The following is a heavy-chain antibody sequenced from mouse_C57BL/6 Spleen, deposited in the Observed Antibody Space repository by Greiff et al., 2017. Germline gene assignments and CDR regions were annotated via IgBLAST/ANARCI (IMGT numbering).Heavy chain of an antibody. V-gene: IGHV1-39*01. CDR3: AREGITTVVANLDY. Sequence: EVKLQESGPELVKPGASVKISCKASGYSFTDYNMNWVKQSNGKSLEWIGVINPNYGTTSYNQKFKGKATLTVDQSSSTAYMQLNSLTSEDSAVYYCAREGITTVVANLDYWGQGTTLTVSS. CDR2: INPNYGTT. J-gene: IGHJ2*01. CDR1: GYSFTDYN. D-gene: IGHD1-1*01.